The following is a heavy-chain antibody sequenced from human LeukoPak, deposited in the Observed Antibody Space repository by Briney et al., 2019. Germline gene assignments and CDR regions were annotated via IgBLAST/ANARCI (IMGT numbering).Heavy chain of an antibody. CDR3: ARDRITMMSWFDP. J-gene: IGHJ5*02. D-gene: IGHD3-22*01. CDR2: IYTSGST. V-gene: IGHV4-4*07. CDR1: GFTFSSYS. Sequence: PGGSLRLSCAASGFTFSSYSMNWVRQAPGKGLEWIGRIYTSGSTNYNPSLKSRVTMSVDTSKNQFSLKLSSVTAADTAVYYCARDRITMMSWFDPWGQGTLVTVSS.